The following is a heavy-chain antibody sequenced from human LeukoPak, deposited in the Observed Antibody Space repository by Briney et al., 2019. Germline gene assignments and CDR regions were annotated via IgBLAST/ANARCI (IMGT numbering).Heavy chain of an antibody. D-gene: IGHD6-13*01. CDR2: IYYSGST. V-gene: IGHV4-31*03. J-gene: IGHJ5*02. Sequence: SETLSLTCTVSGGSISSGGYYWSWIRQHSGKGLEWIGYIYYSGSTYYNPSLKSRVTISVDTSKNQFSLKLSSVTAADTAVYYCARVVGAAGPEDPWGQGTLVTVSS. CDR1: GGSISSGGYY. CDR3: ARVVGAAGPEDP.